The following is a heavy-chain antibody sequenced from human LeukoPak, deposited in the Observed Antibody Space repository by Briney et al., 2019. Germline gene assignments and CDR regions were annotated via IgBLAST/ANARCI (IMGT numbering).Heavy chain of an antibody. V-gene: IGHV3-53*01. Sequence: PGGSLRLSCAASGFTVSSNYMSWVRQAPGKGLEWVSIIYSGGSTFYADSVKGRFTISRDNSKNTLYLQMNRLRAEDTAVYYCARAGPSSSWHQFDYWGQGTLVTVSS. CDR3: ARAGPSSSWHQFDY. CDR2: IYSGGST. D-gene: IGHD6-13*01. CDR1: GFTVSSNY. J-gene: IGHJ4*02.